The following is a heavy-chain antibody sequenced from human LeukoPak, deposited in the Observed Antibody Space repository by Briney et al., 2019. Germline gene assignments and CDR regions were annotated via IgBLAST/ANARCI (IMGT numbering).Heavy chain of an antibody. CDR2: IYYSGST. D-gene: IGHD3-3*01. J-gene: IGHJ4*02. Sequence: PSETLSLTCTVSGGSISSYYWSWIRQPPGKGLEWIGYIYYSGSTNYNPSLKSRVTISVDTSKNQFSLKLSSVTAADTAVYYCARGFSYDFWSGYYNYWGQGTLVTVSS. V-gene: IGHV4-59*12. CDR3: ARGFSYDFWSGYYNY. CDR1: GGSISSYY.